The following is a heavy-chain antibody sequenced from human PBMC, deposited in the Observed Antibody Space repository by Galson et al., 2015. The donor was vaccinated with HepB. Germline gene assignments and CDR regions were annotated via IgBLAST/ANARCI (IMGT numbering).Heavy chain of an antibody. V-gene: IGHV3-11*06. CDR3: ARVGLGVVVPAAMPFDY. CDR1: GFTFSDYY. D-gene: IGHD2-2*01. CDR2: ISSSSCYT. Sequence: SLRLSCAASGFTFSDYYMSWIRQAPGKGLEWVSYISSSSCYTNYADSVKGRFTISRDNAKNSLYLQMNSLRAEDTAVYYCARVGLGVVVPAAMPFDYWGQGTLVTVSS. J-gene: IGHJ4*02.